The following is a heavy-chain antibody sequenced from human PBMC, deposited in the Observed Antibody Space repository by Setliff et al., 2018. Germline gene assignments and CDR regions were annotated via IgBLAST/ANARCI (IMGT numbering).Heavy chain of an antibody. Sequence: SVKVSCKASGYTFTTYTMNWVRRAPGQGLEWMGRIIPLFETTNYVEKFQGRVTITADKSTSTAYMELSRLTSEDTAVYYCARDRGYCSSTACYPYIPGLDVWGQGTMVTVSS. CDR2: IIPLFETT. J-gene: IGHJ3*01. CDR3: ARDRGYCSSTACYPYIPGLDV. CDR1: GYTFTTYT. V-gene: IGHV1-69*08. D-gene: IGHD2-2*01.